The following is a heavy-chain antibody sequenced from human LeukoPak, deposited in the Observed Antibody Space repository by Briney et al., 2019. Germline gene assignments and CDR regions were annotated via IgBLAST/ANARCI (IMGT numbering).Heavy chain of an antibody. D-gene: IGHD3-10*01. J-gene: IGHJ5*02. CDR3: ARDLGGYGSGNDWFDP. Sequence: SETLSLTCTVSGGSISSGDYYWSWIRQPPGKGLEWIGYIYYSGSTYYNPSLKGRVTISVDTSRNQFSLKLSSVTAADTAVYYCARDLGGYGSGNDWFDPWGQGTLVTVSS. CDR1: GGSISSGDYY. CDR2: IYYSGST. V-gene: IGHV4-30-4*01.